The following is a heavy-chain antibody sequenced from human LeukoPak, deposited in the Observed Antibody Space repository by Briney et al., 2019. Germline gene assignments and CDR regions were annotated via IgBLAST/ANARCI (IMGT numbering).Heavy chain of an antibody. J-gene: IGHJ4*02. V-gene: IGHV4-34*01. CDR2: INHSGST. Sequence: PSETLSLTCAVYGGSFSGYYWSWIRQPPGKGLEWIGEINHSGSTNYNPSLKSRVTISVDTSKNQFSLKLSSVTAADTAVYYCARRFWARNFDYWGQGTLVTVSS. D-gene: IGHD3-10*01. CDR1: GGSFSGYY. CDR3: ARRFWARNFDY.